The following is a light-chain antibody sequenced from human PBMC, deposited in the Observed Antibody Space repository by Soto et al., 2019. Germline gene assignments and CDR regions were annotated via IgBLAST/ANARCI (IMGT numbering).Light chain of an antibody. CDR3: QQLISYPFT. CDR1: QAISGY. J-gene: IGKJ3*01. V-gene: IGKV1-9*01. CDR2: AAS. Sequence: DIQLTQSPSFLSASVGDRVTITCRASQAISGYLAWYQQKPGEAPKLLIYAASILQSGVPSRFSGSESGTEFTLTISSLQPEDFATYFCQQLISYPFTFGPGTTVDVK.